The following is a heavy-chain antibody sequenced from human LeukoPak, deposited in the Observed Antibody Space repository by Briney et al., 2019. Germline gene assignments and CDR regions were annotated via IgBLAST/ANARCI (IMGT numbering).Heavy chain of an antibody. D-gene: IGHD1-26*01. V-gene: IGHV4-4*09. CDR1: GASISHKY. J-gene: IGHJ4*02. CDR2: VHTSGGS. CDR3: ATLVSYHDF. Sequence: SETLSLTCTVSGASISHKYWSWVRHPPERGMGWVGHVHTSGGSTNYPSLKTRLTMTIDSSRSKLSLKLTSVTAADTGVYFWATLVSYHDFWGQGALVTVSS.